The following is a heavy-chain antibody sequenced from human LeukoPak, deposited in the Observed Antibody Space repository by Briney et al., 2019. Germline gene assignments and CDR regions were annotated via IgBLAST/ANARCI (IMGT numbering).Heavy chain of an antibody. Sequence: GGSLRLSCAASGFTFSSYGMHWVRQAPGKGLEWVAVIWYDGSNKYYADSVKGRFTISRDNSKNTLYLQMNSLRAEDTAVYYCARGNKVEMATTTDYWGQGTLVTVSS. V-gene: IGHV3-33*01. CDR2: IWYDGSNK. CDR1: GFTFSSYG. D-gene: IGHD5-24*01. CDR3: ARGNKVEMATTTDY. J-gene: IGHJ4*02.